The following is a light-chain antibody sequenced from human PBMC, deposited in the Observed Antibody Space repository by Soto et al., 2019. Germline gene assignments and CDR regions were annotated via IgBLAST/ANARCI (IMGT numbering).Light chain of an antibody. CDR3: AAWDDSLNGWV. J-gene: IGLJ3*02. CDR1: SSNVGRNA. Sequence: QSVLTQSPSASGTPGQRVTISCSGSSSNVGRNAVQWYQHFPGTAPKLLIHTNNQRPSGVPDRFSGSKSDTSASLAIRGLQSEYEADYYCAAWDDSLNGWVFGGGTKLTVL. V-gene: IGLV1-44*01. CDR2: TNN.